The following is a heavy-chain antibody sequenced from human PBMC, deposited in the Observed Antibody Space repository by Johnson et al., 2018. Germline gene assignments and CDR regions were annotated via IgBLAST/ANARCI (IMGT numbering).Heavy chain of an antibody. Sequence: QVQLQESGPGLVKPSETLSLTCTVSGGSISSYYWSWIRQPPGKGLEWIGYIYYSGSTNYNPSLKSRVTISVDTSKNQFSLKLSSVTAADTAVYYCARDGYWNPRDGMDVWGQGTTVTVSS. CDR2: IYYSGST. CDR1: GGSISSYY. D-gene: IGHD1-1*01. CDR3: ARDGYWNPRDGMDV. J-gene: IGHJ6*02. V-gene: IGHV4-59*01.